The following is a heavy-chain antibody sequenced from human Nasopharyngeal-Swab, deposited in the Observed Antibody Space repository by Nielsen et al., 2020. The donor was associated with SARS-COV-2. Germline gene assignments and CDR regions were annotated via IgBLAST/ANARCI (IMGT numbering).Heavy chain of an antibody. D-gene: IGHD3-3*01. V-gene: IGHV4-59*01. J-gene: IGHJ4*02. Sequence: GSLRLSCTVSGASISSYYWSWIRQTPGKGLEWIGYIYYSGSTTYNPSLESRVSISVDTSKNEFSMKLSSVTTADTAVYYCARDSDFLSGLVDYWGQGTLVTVSS. CDR2: IYYSGST. CDR1: GASISSYY. CDR3: ARDSDFLSGLVDY.